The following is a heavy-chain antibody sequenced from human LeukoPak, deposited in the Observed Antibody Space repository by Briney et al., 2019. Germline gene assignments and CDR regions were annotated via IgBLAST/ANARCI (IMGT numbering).Heavy chain of an antibody. V-gene: IGHV1-2*02. CDR2: INPKSGGT. Sequence: ASVKVSCKASGYTFTGYCMHWVRQAPGQGLEWMGWINPKSGGTNYAQKFQGRVTMTRDTSISTAYMELSRLRSDDTAVYYCTRNTHFYDSIGYDEDYWGQGTLVTVSS. CDR3: TRNTHFYDSIGYDEDY. D-gene: IGHD3-22*01. J-gene: IGHJ4*02. CDR1: GYTFTGYC.